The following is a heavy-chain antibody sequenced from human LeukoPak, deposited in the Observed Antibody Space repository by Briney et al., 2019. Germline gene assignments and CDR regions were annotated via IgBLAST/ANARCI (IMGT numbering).Heavy chain of an antibody. CDR3: AREIRYFDWLVPYYFDY. V-gene: IGHV1-2*02. Sequence: GASVKVSCKASGYTFTGYYIHWVRQAPGQGLEWMGWINPNSGGTKYEQKFQGRVTMTRDTSISTAYMELSRLRSDDTAVYYCAREIRYFDWLVPYYFDYWGQGTLVTVSS. CDR2: INPNSGGT. D-gene: IGHD3-9*01. J-gene: IGHJ4*02. CDR1: GYTFTGYY.